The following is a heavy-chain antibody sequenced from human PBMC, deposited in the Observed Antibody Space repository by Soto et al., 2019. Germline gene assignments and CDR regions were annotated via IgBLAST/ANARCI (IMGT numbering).Heavy chain of an antibody. CDR3: ARHDCISSSCYYYYYYGLDV. J-gene: IGHJ6*02. Sequence: QVQLVQSGAEVKKPGSSVKVSCKASGGTFSSYGISWVRQAPGQGLEWMGGIIPIFDTANYAQKFQGRVTFNADESTXTXYLXLSSLRSEDTAVYYCARHDCISSSCYYYYYYGLDVWGLGTTVTVSS. D-gene: IGHD2-2*01. CDR1: GGTFSSYG. V-gene: IGHV1-69*12. CDR2: IIPIFDTA.